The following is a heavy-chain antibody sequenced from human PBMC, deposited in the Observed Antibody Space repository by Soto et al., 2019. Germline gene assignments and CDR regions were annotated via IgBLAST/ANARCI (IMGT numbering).Heavy chain of an antibody. CDR2: ISNDGRIK. CDR3: ARLRTYDLMTAPDY. CDR1: GFTFSSYA. V-gene: IGHV3-30*07. J-gene: IGHJ4*02. D-gene: IGHD3-9*01. Sequence: QTLSCAAPGFTFSSYAVHWVRQAPGKGLEWVALISNDGRIKFCADSVKGRFTISRDNSKNQFSLKLSSVTAADTAVYYCARLRTYDLMTAPDYWGQGTLVTVSS.